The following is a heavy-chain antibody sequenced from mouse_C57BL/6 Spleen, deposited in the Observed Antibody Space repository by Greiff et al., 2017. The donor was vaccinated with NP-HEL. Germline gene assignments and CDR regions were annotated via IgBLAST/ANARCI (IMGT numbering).Heavy chain of an antibody. J-gene: IGHJ4*01. V-gene: IGHV2-9-1*01. CDR1: GFSLTSYA. CDR3: ARNLLNWDEDAMDY. Sequence: VKLMESGPGLVAPSQSLSITCTVSGFSLTSYAISWVRQPPGKGLEWLGVIWTGGGTNYNSALKSRLSISKDNSKSQVFLKMNSLQTDDTARYYCARNLLNWDEDAMDYWGQGTSVTVSS. CDR2: IWTGGGT. D-gene: IGHD4-1*01.